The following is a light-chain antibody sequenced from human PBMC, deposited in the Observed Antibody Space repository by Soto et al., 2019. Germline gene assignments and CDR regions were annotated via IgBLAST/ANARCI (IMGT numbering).Light chain of an antibody. Sequence: DIQMTQSPSSLSAAVGDRVTITCRASQDITIYFNWYQHKPGKAPNLLIYGASSLQGGVPSSFSGSGSGTDFTLTISRLHPEDVATYHCHRTYDPPWTFGRGTKVEI. V-gene: IGKV1-39*01. CDR1: QDITIY. CDR3: HRTYDPPWT. CDR2: GAS. J-gene: IGKJ1*01.